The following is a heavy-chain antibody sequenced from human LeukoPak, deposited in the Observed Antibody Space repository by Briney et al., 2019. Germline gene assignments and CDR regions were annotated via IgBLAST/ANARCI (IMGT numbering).Heavy chain of an antibody. CDR1: AFTFSRYW. V-gene: IGHV3-7*01. CDR3: ARLFVYGSGAEAFDY. D-gene: IGHD3-10*01. J-gene: IGHJ4*02. Sequence: GGSLRLSCAASAFTFSRYWTTWVRQAPGKGLEWVANINEDGSGKYYLDSVRGRFTISRDNAKNSLYLQMDSLRAEDTAVYYCARLFVYGSGAEAFDYWGQGALVTVSS. CDR2: INEDGSGK.